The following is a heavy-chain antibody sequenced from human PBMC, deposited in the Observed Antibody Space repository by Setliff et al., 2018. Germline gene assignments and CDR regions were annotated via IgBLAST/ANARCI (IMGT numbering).Heavy chain of an antibody. J-gene: IGHJ4*02. CDR1: GFTFSTYW. CDR2: IKEDGSEK. V-gene: IGHV3-7*01. CDR3: ARGVIAAAGIDY. D-gene: IGHD6-13*01. Sequence: PGGSLRLSCAASGFTFSTYWMSWVRQAPGKGLEWVANIKEDGSEKYYVDSVKGRFTISRDNAKNSLDLQMDSLRGEDTAVYYCARGVIAAAGIDYWGQGTLVTVSS.